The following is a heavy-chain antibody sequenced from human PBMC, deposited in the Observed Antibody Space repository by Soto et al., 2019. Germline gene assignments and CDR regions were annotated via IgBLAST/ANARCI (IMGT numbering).Heavy chain of an antibody. CDR3: GRAPKQGITICGVASKTYYYYGIDV. V-gene: IGHV1-18*01. Sequence: ASVKVSCKTSGYTFTNFGLSWVRQAPGQGLEWMGWISAYNGNTNYAQNFQGRVTMTTDTSTSTAYMELRSRRSDDTAVYYCGRAPKQGITICGVASKTYYYYGIDVWGQWTTVTLS. J-gene: IGHJ6*02. D-gene: IGHD3-3*01. CDR2: ISAYNGNT. CDR1: GYTFTNFG.